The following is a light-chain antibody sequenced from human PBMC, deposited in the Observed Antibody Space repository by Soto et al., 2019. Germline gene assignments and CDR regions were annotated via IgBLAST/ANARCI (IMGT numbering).Light chain of an antibody. J-gene: IGKJ2*01. Sequence: DIVMTQSPLSLPVTPGEPASISCRSSQSLLHSNGYNYLDWYLQKPGQSPQLLIYLGSNRASGVPGRFSGSGSGTDFTLNISRVEAEDVGVYYCMQALQTPPYTFGQGTKLEIK. CDR2: LGS. CDR3: MQALQTPPYT. V-gene: IGKV2-28*01. CDR1: QSLLHSNGYNY.